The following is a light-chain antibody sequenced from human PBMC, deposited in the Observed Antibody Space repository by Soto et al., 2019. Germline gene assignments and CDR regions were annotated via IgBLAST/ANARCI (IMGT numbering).Light chain of an antibody. Sequence: MVLTQSPGTLSLSPGERATLSCRASQSVNSRYLAWYQQKPGQAPRLVIYGAFTRATGIPDRFIGSGSGTDFSLTISRLEPKDFAVYYCQQSPGTFGQGTKVEIK. V-gene: IGKV3-20*01. J-gene: IGKJ1*01. CDR2: GAF. CDR3: QQSPGT. CDR1: QSVNSRY.